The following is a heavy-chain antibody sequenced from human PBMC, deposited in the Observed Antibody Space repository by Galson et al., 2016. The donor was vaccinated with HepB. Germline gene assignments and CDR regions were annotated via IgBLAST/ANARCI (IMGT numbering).Heavy chain of an antibody. CDR1: GFTLSGYA. V-gene: IGHV3-30*03. CDR3: GSLRSGSYAFDI. CDR2: ISYDGSNK. D-gene: IGHD3-22*01. J-gene: IGHJ3*02. Sequence: SLRLSCAASGFTLSGYAMHWVRQAPGKGLEWVAVISYDGSNKYYADSVKGRFTISRDNSKNTLYLQMNSLRAEDTAVYYCGSLRSGSYAFDIWGQGTMVTVSS.